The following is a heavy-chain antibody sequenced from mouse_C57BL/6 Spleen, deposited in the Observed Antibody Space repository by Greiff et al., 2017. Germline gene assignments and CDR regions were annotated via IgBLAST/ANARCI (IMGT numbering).Heavy chain of an antibody. D-gene: IGHD1-1*01. CDR3: AKDYGSSYVYFDV. V-gene: IGHV5-6*01. J-gene: IGHJ1*03. Sequence: EVHLVESGGDLVKPGGSLKLSCAASGFTFSSYGMSWVRQTPDKRMEWVATISSGGSYNYYPDSVKGRFTISSDNAKNTLYLQMNRLKSEVTSMYYCAKDYGSSYVYFDVWGTGTTVTVSS. CDR1: GFTFSSYG. CDR2: ISSGGSYN.